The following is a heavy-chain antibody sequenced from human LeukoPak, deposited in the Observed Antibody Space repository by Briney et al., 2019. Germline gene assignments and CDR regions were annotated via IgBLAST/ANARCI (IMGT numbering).Heavy chain of an antibody. CDR2: INQDGSDR. V-gene: IGHV3-7*01. D-gene: IGHD3-9*01. J-gene: IGHJ4*02. Sequence: PGGSLRLSCAASGFTFSSYWMSWVRQAPGKGLEWVANINQDGSDRYYVDSVKGRFTISRDNAKNSLSLQLNSLRVEDTAVYYCARGHYDVLAASYKWTPDYWGQGTLVTVSS. CDR3: ARGHYDVLAASYKWTPDY. CDR1: GFTFSSYW.